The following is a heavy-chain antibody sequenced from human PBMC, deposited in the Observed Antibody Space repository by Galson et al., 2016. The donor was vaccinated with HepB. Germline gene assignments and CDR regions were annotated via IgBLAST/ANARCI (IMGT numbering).Heavy chain of an antibody. J-gene: IGHJ3*02. V-gene: IGHV3-53*01. D-gene: IGHD3-16*01. Sequence: SLRLSCAASGFSVSRTYMSWVRQAPGKGLEWVLVIFSTGPTRYADSVKGRFTISRDNSNNTLHLQMNSLRPEDTAVYYCARDFRGRESYNGFDIWGQGTMVTVSS. CDR3: ARDFRGRESYNGFDI. CDR1: GFSVSRTY. CDR2: IFSTGPT.